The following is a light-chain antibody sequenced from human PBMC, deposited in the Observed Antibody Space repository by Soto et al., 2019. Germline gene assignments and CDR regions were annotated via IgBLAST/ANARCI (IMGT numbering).Light chain of an antibody. CDR1: QSISSSY. CDR2: GVS. J-gene: IGKJ2*01. Sequence: DIVLTQSPGTLSLSPGERATLSCRASQSISSSYLAWYQQKPGQAPRLLIHGVSTRATGIPDRFSGSGSGTDFTLTISRLEPEDFAVYYCQQYVTSPYIFGQGTKLVIK. CDR3: QQYVTSPYI. V-gene: IGKV3-20*01.